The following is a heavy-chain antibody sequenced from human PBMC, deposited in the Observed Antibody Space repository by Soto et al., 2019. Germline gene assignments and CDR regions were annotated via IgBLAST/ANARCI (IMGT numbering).Heavy chain of an antibody. CDR2: IWYDGSNK. V-gene: IGHV3-33*01. CDR3: ARFRDYGDYVPDY. Sequence: QVQLVESGGGVVQPGRSLRLSCAASGFTFSSYGMHWVRQAPGKGLEWVAVIWYDGSNKYYADSVKGRFTISRDNSKNTLYLQMNSLRAEDMAVYYCARFRDYGDYVPDYWGQGTLVTVSS. D-gene: IGHD4-17*01. CDR1: GFTFSSYG. J-gene: IGHJ4*02.